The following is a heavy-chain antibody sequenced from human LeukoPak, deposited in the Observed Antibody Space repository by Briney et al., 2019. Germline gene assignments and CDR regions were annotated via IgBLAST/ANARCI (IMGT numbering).Heavy chain of an antibody. D-gene: IGHD3-22*01. CDR2: ISYDGSKT. Sequence: PGGSLRLSCAASGFTFNTYAMHWVRQAPGKGLEWVTVISYDGSKTYYADSVEGRFTVSRDNSKNTLYLQMNSLRVEDSAVYFCATDGDNRYYYDSTGYPPLDYWGQGTLVTVSS. V-gene: IGHV3-30*03. J-gene: IGHJ4*02. CDR3: ATDGDNRYYYDSTGYPPLDY. CDR1: GFTFNTYA.